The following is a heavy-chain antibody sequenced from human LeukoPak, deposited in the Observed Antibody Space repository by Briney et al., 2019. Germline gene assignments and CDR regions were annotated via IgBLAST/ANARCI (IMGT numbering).Heavy chain of an antibody. CDR2: INPNSGGT. D-gene: IGHD6-19*01. CDR1: GYTFTGYY. Sequence: ASVKVSCKASGYTFTGYYMHWVRQAPGQGLGWMGWINPNSGGTNYAQKFQGRVTMTRDTSISTAYMELSRLRSDDTAVYYCARDLPSIAVAGYYYYYGMDVWGQGTTVTVSS. V-gene: IGHV1-2*02. CDR3: ARDLPSIAVAGYYYYYGMDV. J-gene: IGHJ6*02.